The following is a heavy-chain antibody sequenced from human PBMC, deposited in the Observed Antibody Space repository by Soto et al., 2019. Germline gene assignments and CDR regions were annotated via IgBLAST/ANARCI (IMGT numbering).Heavy chain of an antibody. D-gene: IGHD1-1*01. V-gene: IGHV3-48*02. CDR1: GFTFSSYN. Sequence: EVQLVESGGGLVQPGGSLRLSCAASGFTFSSYNMDWVRQAPGKGLEWVAYISARSDAIYYADSVRGRFAISRDNAKNSLYLQMTSLRDEDTAVYYCARDGERKYDPDYWGQGTLVTVSS. CDR2: ISARSDAI. J-gene: IGHJ4*02. CDR3: ARDGERKYDPDY.